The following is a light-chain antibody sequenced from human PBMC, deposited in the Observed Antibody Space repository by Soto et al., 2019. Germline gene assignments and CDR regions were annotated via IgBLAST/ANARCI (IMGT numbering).Light chain of an antibody. V-gene: IGKV1-5*01. CDR3: QQYESYSPLT. CDR2: DAY. CDR1: QSIRSW. J-gene: IGKJ4*01. Sequence: DIQMTQSPSILSASVGDRVTITCRASQSIRSWLAWYQQKPGKAPKLLIYDAYSLESGVPSRFSGRRSGTEFTLTIAGLQPEDFATYYCQQYESYSPLTFGGGGKADIK.